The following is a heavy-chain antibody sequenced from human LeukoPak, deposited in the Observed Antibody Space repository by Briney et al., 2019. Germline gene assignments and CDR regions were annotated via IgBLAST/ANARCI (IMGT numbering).Heavy chain of an antibody. J-gene: IGHJ4*02. D-gene: IGHD3-3*01. CDR3: ARLRYDFWSGYTSYFDY. V-gene: IGHV4-39*01. CDR2: IYYSGST. CDR1: GGSISSSSYY. Sequence: SETLSLTCTVSGGSISSSSYYWGWIRQPPGKGLEWIGSIYYSGSTYYNPSLKSRVTISVDTSKNQFSLKLSSVTAADTAVYYCARLRYDFWSGYTSYFDYWGQGTLVTVSS.